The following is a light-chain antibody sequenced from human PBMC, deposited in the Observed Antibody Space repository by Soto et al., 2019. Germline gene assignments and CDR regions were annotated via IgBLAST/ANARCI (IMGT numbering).Light chain of an antibody. Sequence: QPALTQSASVSGSPGQSITISCTGTSRVVGNYNYVSWYQQHPGEVPKLIIFNVNNRPSGVSNRFSGSKSGNTASLTISWLQAEDEADYYCSSFTSSTTYVFGTGTKVTVL. CDR3: SSFTSSTTYV. V-gene: IGLV2-14*01. CDR1: SRVVGNYNY. CDR2: NVN. J-gene: IGLJ1*01.